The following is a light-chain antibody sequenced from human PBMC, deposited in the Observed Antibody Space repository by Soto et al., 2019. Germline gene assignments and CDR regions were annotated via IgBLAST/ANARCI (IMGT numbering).Light chain of an antibody. CDR2: KAS. V-gene: IGKV1-5*03. CDR1: QSISSW. CDR3: QQYNSYLAVT. J-gene: IGKJ1*01. Sequence: DIQMTQSPSTLSASVGDRVTITCRASQSISSWLAWYQQKPGKAPKLLIYKASSLESGVPSRFSGSGSGTEFTLTISSLQPDDFATYYCQQYNSYLAVTFGQGTKVEIK.